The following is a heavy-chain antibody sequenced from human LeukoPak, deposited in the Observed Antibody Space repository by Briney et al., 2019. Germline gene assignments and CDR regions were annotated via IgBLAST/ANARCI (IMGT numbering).Heavy chain of an antibody. V-gene: IGHV4-61*02. CDR2: IYTSGST. J-gene: IGHJ4*02. CDR1: GGSISSGSYY. D-gene: IGHD3-22*01. CDR3: ARDFYYDSSGYSDY. Sequence: SETLSLXCTVSGGSISSGSYYWIWIRQPAGKGLEWIGRIYTSGSTNYNPSLKSRVTISVDTSKNQFSLKLSSVTAADTAVYYCARDFYYDSSGYSDYWGQGTLVTVSS.